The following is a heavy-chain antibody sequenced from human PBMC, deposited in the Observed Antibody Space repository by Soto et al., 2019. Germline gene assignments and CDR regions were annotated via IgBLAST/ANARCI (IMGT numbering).Heavy chain of an antibody. J-gene: IGHJ3*02. CDR3: ARQWLVMEFDI. Sequence: ASVKVSCKASGYTFTIYGISWVRQAPGQGLEWMGWISAYNGNTNYAQKLQGRVTMTTDTSTSTAYMELRSLRSDDTAVYYCARQWLVMEFDIWGQATMVTVSS. CDR2: ISAYNGNT. V-gene: IGHV1-18*04. D-gene: IGHD6-19*01. CDR1: GYTFTIYG.